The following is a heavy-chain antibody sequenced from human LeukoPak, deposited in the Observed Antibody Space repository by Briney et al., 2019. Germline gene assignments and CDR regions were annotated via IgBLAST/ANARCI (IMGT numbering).Heavy chain of an antibody. CDR2: IYYSGST. D-gene: IGHD3-16*01. CDR1: GGSISSYY. Sequence: PSETLSLTCTVSGGSISSYYWSWIRQPPGKGLEWIGYIYYSGSTNYNPSLKSRVTISVDTSKNQFSLKLSSVTAADTAVYYCASHYGGSGFPFDYWGQGTLVTVPS. J-gene: IGHJ4*02. V-gene: IGHV4-59*01. CDR3: ASHYGGSGFPFDY.